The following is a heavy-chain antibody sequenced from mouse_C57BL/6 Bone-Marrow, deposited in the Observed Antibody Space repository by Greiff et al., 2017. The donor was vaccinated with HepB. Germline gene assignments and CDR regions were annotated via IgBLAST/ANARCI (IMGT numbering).Heavy chain of an antibody. Sequence: VMLVESGPELVKPGASVKLSCKASGYTFTSYDINWVKQRPGQGLEWIGWIYPRDGSTKYNEKFKSKATLTVDKPSSTAYMQLSSLTSEDSAVYYCARGRGNDYWGQGTTLTVSS. CDR2: IYPRDGST. V-gene: IGHV1-85*01. CDR3: ARGRGNDY. J-gene: IGHJ2*01. CDR1: GYTFTSYD. D-gene: IGHD2-1*01.